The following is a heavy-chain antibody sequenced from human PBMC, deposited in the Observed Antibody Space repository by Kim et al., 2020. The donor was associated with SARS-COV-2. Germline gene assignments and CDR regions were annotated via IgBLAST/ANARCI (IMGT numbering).Heavy chain of an antibody. CDR2: IIPIFGTA. D-gene: IGHD4-4*01. CDR3: ARVDYSNHLRFDP. V-gene: IGHV1-69*13. CDR1: GGTFSSYA. J-gene: IGHJ5*02. Sequence: SVKVSCKASGGTFSSYAISWVRQAPAQGLEWMGGIIPIFGTANYAQKFQGRVTIIADESTSTAYMELSSLRSEDTAVYYCARVDYSNHLRFDPWGQGTLVTVSS.